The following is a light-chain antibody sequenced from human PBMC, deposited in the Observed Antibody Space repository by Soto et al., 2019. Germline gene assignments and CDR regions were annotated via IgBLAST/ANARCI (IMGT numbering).Light chain of an antibody. CDR1: QSVSSN. J-gene: IGKJ1*01. CDR3: HQYNYWPT. CDR2: GAS. V-gene: IGKV3-15*01. Sequence: EIVMTKSPDILSVSPGERATLSCRASQSVSSNLAWYQQKPGQSPRLLIYGASTRATGIPVRFSGSGSGTEFTLTISSLQSEDFAVYYCHQYNYWPTFGQGTKVDIK.